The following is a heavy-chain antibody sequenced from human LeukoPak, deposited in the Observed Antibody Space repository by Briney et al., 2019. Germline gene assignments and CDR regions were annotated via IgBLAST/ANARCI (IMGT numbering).Heavy chain of an antibody. J-gene: IGHJ6*02. D-gene: IGHD3-10*01. CDR2: IYYSGSA. CDR1: GDSITSGGYC. Sequence: TLSLTCAVSGDSITSGGYCWSWIRQPPGKGLEWIGYIYYSGSASYNPSLKSRVTLSIDTSKNEFSLKMTSVTAADTAVYYCARGPYSSHDYLSFYYYKGLDVWGQGTTVAVSS. V-gene: IGHV4-30-2*01. CDR3: ARGPYSSHDYLSFYYYKGLDV.